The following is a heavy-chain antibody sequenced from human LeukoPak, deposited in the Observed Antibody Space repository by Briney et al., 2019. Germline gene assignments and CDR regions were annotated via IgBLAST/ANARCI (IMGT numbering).Heavy chain of an antibody. Sequence: ASVKVSCKVSGYTLTELSMHWVRQAPGKGLEWMGGFDPEDGETIYAQKFQGRVTMTEDTSTDTAYMELSSLRSEDTAVYYCATPLPQNYYYDMDVWGQGTTVTVSS. V-gene: IGHV1-24*01. CDR2: FDPEDGET. CDR1: GYTLTELS. J-gene: IGHJ6*02. CDR3: ATPLPQNYYYDMDV.